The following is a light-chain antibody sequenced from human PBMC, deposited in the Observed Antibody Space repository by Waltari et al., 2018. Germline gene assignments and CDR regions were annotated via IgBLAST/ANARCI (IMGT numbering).Light chain of an antibody. J-gene: IGLJ1*01. CDR1: KLESKS. Sequence: YVLAQPPSVSVAPGNTATISCGEDKLESKSVHWNQQKPGQAPVLVIYYDSERPSGIPERFSGSNSGNPATLTISGVEAGDEADYYCQVWDSYSHHYVFGTGTKVTVL. V-gene: IGLV3-21*04. CDR2: YDS. CDR3: QVWDSYSHHYV.